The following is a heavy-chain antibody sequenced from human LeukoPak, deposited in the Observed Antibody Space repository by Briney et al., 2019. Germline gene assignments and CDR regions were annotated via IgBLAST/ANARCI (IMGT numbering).Heavy chain of an antibody. CDR3: ARGSGGKVAFDI. Sequence: SETLSLTCTVSGGFIGSGSYYWSWIRQPAGRGLEWIGRIYTSGSTNYNPSLKSRVTISVDTSKNQFSLKLSSVTAADTAVYYCARGSGGKVAFDIWGQGTMVTVTS. D-gene: IGHD2-15*01. CDR2: IYTSGST. V-gene: IGHV4-61*02. J-gene: IGHJ3*02. CDR1: GGFIGSGSYY.